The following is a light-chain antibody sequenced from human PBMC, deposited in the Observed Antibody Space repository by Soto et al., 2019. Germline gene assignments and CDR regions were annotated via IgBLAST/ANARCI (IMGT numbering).Light chain of an antibody. V-gene: IGLV2-14*01. J-gene: IGLJ1*01. CDR1: SSDIGGYNY. Sequence: QSALTQPASVSGSPGQSITISCAGTSSDIGGYNYVSWYQQHPGKAPKVMIYEVSNRPSGVSNRFSGSISGTTASLTISGLQADDEADYYCCSYVGATTYVFGSGTKLTVL. CDR3: CSYVGATTYV. CDR2: EVS.